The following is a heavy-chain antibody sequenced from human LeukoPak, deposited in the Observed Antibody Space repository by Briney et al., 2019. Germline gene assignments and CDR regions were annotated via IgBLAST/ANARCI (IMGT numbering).Heavy chain of an antibody. J-gene: IGHJ4*02. D-gene: IGHD4-23*01. CDR3: ARRDGAYSHPYDY. V-gene: IGHV3-74*01. Sequence: GGSLRLSCAASGFTFSSYWMHWVRQAPGKGLVWVSRINSDGRSTSYADSVKGRFTISRDNAKNTLYLQMNSLRAEDTAVYYCARRDGAYSHPYDYWGQGTLVTVSS. CDR2: INSDGRST. CDR1: GFTFSSYW.